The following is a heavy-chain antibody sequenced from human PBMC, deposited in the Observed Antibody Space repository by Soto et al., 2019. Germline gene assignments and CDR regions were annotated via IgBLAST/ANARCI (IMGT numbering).Heavy chain of an antibody. J-gene: IGHJ4*02. CDR1: GFTFGNYA. CDR3: AKADLASSWYSLFDS. V-gene: IGHV3-23*01. Sequence: EVQLLESGGGLVQPGGSLRLSCAASGFTFGNYAMTWVRQAPGKGLEWVATLSSASGYTFYADSVKGRFTVSRDNSRNTLSLQMSSLRARDTAVYYCAKADLASSWYSLFDSWGQGTLVTVSS. CDR2: LSSASGYT. D-gene: IGHD6-13*01.